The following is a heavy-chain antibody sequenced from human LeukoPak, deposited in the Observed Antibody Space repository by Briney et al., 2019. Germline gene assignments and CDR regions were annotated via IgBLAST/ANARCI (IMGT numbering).Heavy chain of an antibody. CDR3: AKHLRATNTYIFFGLDV. Sequence: GGPLRLSCAATGLTFKGYGMHWVRQPPGKGLEWVSGISWNGGGTEYADSVKGRFTISRDNAKNSLYLQMTSLRPEDTALYYCAKHLRATNTYIFFGLDVWGQGTTVTVSS. J-gene: IGHJ6*02. V-gene: IGHV3-9*01. CDR2: ISWNGGGT. CDR1: GLTFKGYG. D-gene: IGHD1-26*01.